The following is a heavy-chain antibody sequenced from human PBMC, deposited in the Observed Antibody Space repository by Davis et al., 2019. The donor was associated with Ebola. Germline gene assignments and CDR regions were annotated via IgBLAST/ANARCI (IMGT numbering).Heavy chain of an antibody. J-gene: IGHJ4*02. Sequence: SMKGRFTLSRDNSKNTLYLQMNSLRAEDTAVYYCASGVFGTIDYWGQGTLVTVSS. V-gene: IGHV3-30*01. CDR3: ASGVFGTIDY. D-gene: IGHD3-3*01.